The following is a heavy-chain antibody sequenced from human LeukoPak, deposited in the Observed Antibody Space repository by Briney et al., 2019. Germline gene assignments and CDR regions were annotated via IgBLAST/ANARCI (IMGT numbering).Heavy chain of an antibody. D-gene: IGHD6-19*01. V-gene: IGHV3-74*01. CDR2: INTDGTVT. CDR1: GFTFSKYW. J-gene: IGHJ4*02. Sequence: GGSLRLSCAASGFTFSKYWMLWVRQAPGKGLESVSRINTDGTVTTYADSAKGRFTVSRDNADNTMFLQMNSVRAEDTAVYYCATKQWLAPPPDSWGQGTPVTVSS. CDR3: ATKQWLAPPPDS.